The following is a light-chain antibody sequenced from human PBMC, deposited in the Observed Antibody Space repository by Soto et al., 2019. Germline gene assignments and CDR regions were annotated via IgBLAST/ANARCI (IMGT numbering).Light chain of an antibody. J-gene: IGKJ1*01. Sequence: DIVMTQSPDSLAVSLGERATINCKSSQSVLYSSNNKNYLAWYQQKPGQPPKLLIYWASTRESGVPDRVSGSGSGTDFTLTISSLQAEDVAVYYCQQYYSTPQWTFGQGTKVEIK. CDR2: WAS. CDR1: QSVLYSSNNKNY. V-gene: IGKV4-1*01. CDR3: QQYYSTPQWT.